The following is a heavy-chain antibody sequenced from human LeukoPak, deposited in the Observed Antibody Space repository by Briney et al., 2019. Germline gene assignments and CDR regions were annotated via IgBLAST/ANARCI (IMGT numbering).Heavy chain of an antibody. V-gene: IGHV3-30*04. Sequence: TGGSLRLSCAASGFIFSTYTMHWVRQAPGKGLEWVALISYDGDNIFYADSVKGRFTISRDNSKNTMDLQMSSLRAEDTAVYSCARMNSSGWNGMDAWGKGATVTVSS. CDR2: ISYDGDNI. CDR3: ARMNSSGWNGMDA. J-gene: IGHJ6*04. D-gene: IGHD6-19*01. CDR1: GFIFSTYT.